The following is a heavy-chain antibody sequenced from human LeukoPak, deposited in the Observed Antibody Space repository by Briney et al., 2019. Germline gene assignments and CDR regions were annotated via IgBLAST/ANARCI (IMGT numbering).Heavy chain of an antibody. V-gene: IGHV3-11*06. Sequence: GGSLRLSCAASGFTFSDYYMSWIRQAPGKGLEWVSYISSSSSYTNYADSVKGRFTISRDNAKNSLYLQMNSLGAEDTAVYYCARTRTVTAWYFDYWGQGTLVTVSS. CDR3: ARTRTVTAWYFDY. D-gene: IGHD4-17*01. J-gene: IGHJ4*02. CDR1: GFTFSDYY. CDR2: ISSSSSYT.